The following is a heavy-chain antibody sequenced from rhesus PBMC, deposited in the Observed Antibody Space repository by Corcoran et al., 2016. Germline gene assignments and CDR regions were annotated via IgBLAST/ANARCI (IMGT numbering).Heavy chain of an antibody. Sequence: QVQLQESGPELVKPSETLSLTCAVSGGSISSNYWSWIRQPPGKGLEWIGYIGGSSSSTNNNPSLKRRVTISTDTSKNQFSLKLSSVTAADTAVYYCARREVTTGVGDYWGQGVLVTVSS. CDR3: ARREVTTGVGDY. CDR2: IGGSSSST. V-gene: IGHV4-165*01. J-gene: IGHJ4*01. CDR1: GGSISSNY. D-gene: IGHD4-23*01.